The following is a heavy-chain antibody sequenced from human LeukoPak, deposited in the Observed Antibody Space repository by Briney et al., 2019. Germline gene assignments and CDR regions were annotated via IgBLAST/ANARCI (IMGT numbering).Heavy chain of an antibody. V-gene: IGHV3-11*04. CDR3: ARDARSGWYAGGYWFDP. D-gene: IGHD6-19*01. J-gene: IGHJ5*02. Sequence: SCKASGYTFTGYYMHWVRQAPGKGLEWVSYLSSSGSTIYYADSVKGRFTISRDNAKNSLYLQMNSLRAEDTAVYYCARDARSGWYAGGYWFDPWGQGTLVTVSS. CDR1: GYTFTGYY. CDR2: LSSSGSTI.